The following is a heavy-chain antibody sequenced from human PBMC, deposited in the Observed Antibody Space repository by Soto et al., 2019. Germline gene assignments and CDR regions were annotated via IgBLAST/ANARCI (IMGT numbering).Heavy chain of an antibody. J-gene: IGHJ4*02. Sequence: SGPTPVNPTQTLTLTCTSSGFSHSTRGGGVGWIRQSPGKALEWLALVYWNDDKRYSPSLKSRLTITKDTSKNQVVLTLTNMDPVDTATYYCAHKAGYTPFDYWGQGTLVTVSS. V-gene: IGHV2-5*01. D-gene: IGHD5-12*01. CDR1: GFSHSTRGGG. CDR3: AHKAGYTPFDY. CDR2: VYWNDDK.